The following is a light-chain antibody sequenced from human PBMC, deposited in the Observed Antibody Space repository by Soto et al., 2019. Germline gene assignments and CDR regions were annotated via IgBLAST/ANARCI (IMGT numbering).Light chain of an antibody. CDR2: DDN. CDR3: GSWDSSRRAYD. Sequence: QSVLTQPPSVSAPPGQKVTISCSGSSSNIGGNSVSWYQQLPGTAPKLLIYDDNKRPSGIPDRFSGSKSGTSATLGITGFQNVDLPDYYCGSWDSSRRAYDFGTGTKVNLL. V-gene: IGLV1-51*01. J-gene: IGLJ1*01. CDR1: SSNIGGNS.